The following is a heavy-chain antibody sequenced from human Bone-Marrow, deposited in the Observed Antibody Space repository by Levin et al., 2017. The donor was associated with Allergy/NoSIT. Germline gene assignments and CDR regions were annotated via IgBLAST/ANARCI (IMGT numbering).Heavy chain of an antibody. CDR3: ARGGPNSGGWGFLGY. D-gene: IGHD3-10*01. V-gene: IGHV1-46*01. CDR1: GYTFTSYY. Sequence: GESLKISCKASGYTFTSYYMHWVRQAPGQGLEWMGIINPSGASTSYAQKFQGRVTVTRDTSTSTVYMELSSLKSEDTAVYYCARGGPNSGGWGFLGYWGQGTLVTVSS. CDR2: INPSGAST. J-gene: IGHJ4*02.